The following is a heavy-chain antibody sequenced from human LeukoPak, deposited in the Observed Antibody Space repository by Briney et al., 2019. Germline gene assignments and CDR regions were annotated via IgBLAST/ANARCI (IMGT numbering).Heavy chain of an antibody. CDR2: IYYSGST. CDR3: AISENYFDS. Sequence: SETLSLTCIVSSGSISSSSFYWGWNRQPPGRGLEWIGSIYYSGSTYYNPSLKSRVTISADTSKNQFFLKLSSVTAADTAVYYCAISENYFDSWGQGSLVTVSS. V-gene: IGHV4-39*01. D-gene: IGHD3-3*02. J-gene: IGHJ4*02. CDR1: SGSISSSSFY.